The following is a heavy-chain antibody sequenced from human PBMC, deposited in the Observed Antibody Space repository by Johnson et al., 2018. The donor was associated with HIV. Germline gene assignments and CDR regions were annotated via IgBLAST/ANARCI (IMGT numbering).Heavy chain of an antibody. V-gene: IGHV3-30*03. CDR1: GFSFSSYG. J-gene: IGHJ3*02. CDR3: ARAYTYGAFDI. CDR2: ISYDGSNK. D-gene: IGHD5-18*01. Sequence: QVQLMESGGGVVQPGRSLRLSCAASGFSFSSYGMHWVRQAPGKGLEWVAVISYDGSNKYYADSVKGRFTISRDNSKNTLYLQMNSLRAEDTAVYYCARAYTYGAFDIWGQGTMVTVSS.